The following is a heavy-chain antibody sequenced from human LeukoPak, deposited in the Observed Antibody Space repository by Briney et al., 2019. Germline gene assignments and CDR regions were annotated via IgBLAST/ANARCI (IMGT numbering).Heavy chain of an antibody. CDR3: ARGSAVGATRISPHY. CDR2: IWYDGSNK. D-gene: IGHD1-26*01. Sequence: GGSLRLSCAASGFTFSSYGMHWVRQALGKGLEWVAVIWYDGSNKYYADSVKGRFTISRDNSKNTLYLQMNSLRAEDTAVYYCARGSAVGATRISPHYWGQGTLVTVSS. J-gene: IGHJ4*02. CDR1: GFTFSSYG. V-gene: IGHV3-33*01.